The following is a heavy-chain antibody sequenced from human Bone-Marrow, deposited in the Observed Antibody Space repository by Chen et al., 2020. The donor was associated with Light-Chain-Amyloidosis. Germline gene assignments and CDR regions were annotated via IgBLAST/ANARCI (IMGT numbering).Heavy chain of an antibody. CDR1: GYTFPNYW. CDR3: ARRRDGYNFDY. D-gene: IGHD5-12*01. J-gene: IGHJ4*02. CDR2: IYPDDSDA. V-gene: IGHV5-51*01. Sequence: SCKGSGYTFPNYWIGWVRQMPGKGLEWMGVIYPDDSDARYSPSFEGQVTISADKSITTAYLQWRSLKASYTAMYYCARRRDGYNFDYWGQGTLVTVSS.